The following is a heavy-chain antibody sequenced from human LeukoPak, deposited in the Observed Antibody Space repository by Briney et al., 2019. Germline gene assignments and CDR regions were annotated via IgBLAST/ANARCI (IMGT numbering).Heavy chain of an antibody. J-gene: IGHJ4*02. CDR2: ISSSSSYI. Sequence: KTGGSLRLSCAASGFTVSSNYMSWVRQAPGKGLEWVSAISSSSSYIYYADSVKGRFTISRDNAKNSLYLQMNSLRAEDTAVYYCARGKVGATNPPTGFDYWGQGTLVTVSS. V-gene: IGHV3-21*01. CDR1: GFTVSSNY. CDR3: ARGKVGATNPPTGFDY. D-gene: IGHD1-26*01.